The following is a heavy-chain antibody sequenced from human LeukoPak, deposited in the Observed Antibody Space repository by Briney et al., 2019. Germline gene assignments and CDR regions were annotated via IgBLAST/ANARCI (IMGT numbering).Heavy chain of an antibody. D-gene: IGHD6-25*01. CDR1: GFSFSVYW. J-gene: IGHJ4*02. CDR2: IKTDGSIT. V-gene: IGHV3-74*01. CDR3: ARSYSSGWISSGFDY. Sequence: GGSLRLSCAASGFSFSVYWMHWVRQAPGKGPVWVSRIKTDGSITDYADFVKGRFTISRDNAKNSLYLQMNSLTAEDTAVYYCARSYSSGWISSGFDYWGQGTQVTVSS.